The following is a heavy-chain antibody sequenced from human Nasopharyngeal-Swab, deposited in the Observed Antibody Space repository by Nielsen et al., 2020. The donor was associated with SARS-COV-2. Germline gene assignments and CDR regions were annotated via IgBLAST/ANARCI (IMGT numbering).Heavy chain of an antibody. D-gene: IGHD3-22*01. CDR2: IRGSGGST. J-gene: IGHJ6*02. Sequence: GGSLRLSCAASGFTFSSYAMSGVRQAPGKGLEGVAAIRGSGGSTYYADSVKGRFTISRDNSKNTLYLQMNSLRAEDTAVYYCAKGGGRDYYDSSGYYRADYYYGMDVWGQGTTVTVSS. V-gene: IGHV3-23*01. CDR3: AKGGGRDYYDSSGYYRADYYYGMDV. CDR1: GFTFSSYA.